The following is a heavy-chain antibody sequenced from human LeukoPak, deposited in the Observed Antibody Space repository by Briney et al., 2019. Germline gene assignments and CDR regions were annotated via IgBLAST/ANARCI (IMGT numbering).Heavy chain of an antibody. J-gene: IGHJ5*02. CDR2: ISAYNGNT. D-gene: IGHD3-3*01. CDR1: GYTFTSFG. V-gene: IGHV1-18*01. CDR3: ARAIFGVVKWFDP. Sequence: ASVKVSCKASGYTFTSFGISWVRQAPGQGLEWMGWISAYNGNTHYAQKLQGRVTMTTDTSTSTAYMELGSLRSEDTAVYYCARAIFGVVKWFDPWGQGTLVTVSS.